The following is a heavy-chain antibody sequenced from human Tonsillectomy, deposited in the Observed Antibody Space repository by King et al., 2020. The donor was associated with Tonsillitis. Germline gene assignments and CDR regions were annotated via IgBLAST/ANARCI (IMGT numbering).Heavy chain of an antibody. Sequence: VQLVESGGGLVQPGGSLRLSCAASGFTFSSYAMSWVRQAPGKGLEWVSAISGSGVITYYADSVKGRFTISRDNSKNTLYLQMNSLRAEDTAVYYCAKSGGENVWGSSLDYWGQGTLVTVSS. D-gene: IGHD3-16*01. J-gene: IGHJ4*02. CDR2: ISGSGVIT. CDR3: AKSGGENVWGSSLDY. CDR1: GFTFSSYA. V-gene: IGHV3-23*04.